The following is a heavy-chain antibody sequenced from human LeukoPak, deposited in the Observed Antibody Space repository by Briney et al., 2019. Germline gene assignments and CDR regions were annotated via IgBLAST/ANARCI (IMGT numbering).Heavy chain of an antibody. D-gene: IGHD5-12*01. J-gene: IGHJ4*02. CDR3: ARGRPDSGYEYLDY. Sequence: ASVKVSCKASGYTFTGYYMHWVRQAPGQGLEWMGWISPNSGGTNYAQKFQGRVTMTRDTSISTAYMEVSRLRSDDTAVYYCARGRPDSGYEYLDYWGQGTLVTVSS. CDR2: ISPNSGGT. V-gene: IGHV1-2*02. CDR1: GYTFTGYY.